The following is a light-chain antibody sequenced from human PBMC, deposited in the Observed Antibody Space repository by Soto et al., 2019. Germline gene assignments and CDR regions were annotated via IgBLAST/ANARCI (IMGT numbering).Light chain of an antibody. V-gene: IGKV3-20*01. CDR3: LQGDSFPLT. CDR1: QSVSSSY. CDR2: GAS. J-gene: IGKJ4*01. Sequence: EIVLTQSPGTLSLSPGERATLSCRASQSVSSSYLAWYQQKPGQAPRLLIYGASSRATGIPDRFSGSGSGTDFTLTISRLEPEDFATYYCLQGDSFPLTFGGGTKVEIK.